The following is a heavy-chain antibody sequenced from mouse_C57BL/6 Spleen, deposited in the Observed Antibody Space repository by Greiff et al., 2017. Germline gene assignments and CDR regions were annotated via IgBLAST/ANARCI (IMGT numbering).Heavy chain of an antibody. CDR3: ARQPIYYDYDEGGYFDY. V-gene: IGHV5-12*01. CDR2: ISNGGGST. Sequence: DVKLQESGGGLVQPGGSLKLSCAASGFTFSDYYMYWVRQTPEKRLEWVAYISNGGGSTYYPDTVKGRFTISRDNAKNTLYLQMSRLKSEDTAMYYCARQPIYYDYDEGGYFDYWGQGTTLTVSS. CDR1: GFTFSDYY. J-gene: IGHJ2*01. D-gene: IGHD2-4*01.